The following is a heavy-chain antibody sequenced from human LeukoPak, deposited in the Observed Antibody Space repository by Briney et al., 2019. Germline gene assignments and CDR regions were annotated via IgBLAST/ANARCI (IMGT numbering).Heavy chain of an antibody. CDR1: GDSMSGY. J-gene: IGHJ5*02. CDR3: ARSNSGSYGWFDP. CDR2: ISTSGGT. D-gene: IGHD1-26*01. V-gene: IGHV4-4*07. Sequence: PSETLSLTCTVSGDSMSGYWVWVRRPAGKGRAWIGRISTSGGTDYNPALKSRITMSVDTSKNQFSLKLRSMTAADTAVYYCARSNSGSYGWFDPWGQGTLVTVSS.